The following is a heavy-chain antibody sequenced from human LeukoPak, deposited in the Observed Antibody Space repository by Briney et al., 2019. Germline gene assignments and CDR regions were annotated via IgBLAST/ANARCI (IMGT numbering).Heavy chain of an antibody. V-gene: IGHV4-34*01. CDR2: VNHSEST. CDR3: ARARRGYQKAFDI. J-gene: IGHJ3*02. D-gene: IGHD5-18*01. Sequence: SETLSLTCAVYGGSFSGYYWTWTRQPPGKGLEWIGEVNHSESTNYNPSLKSRVTISVDTSKSQFSLKLSSVTAADTAVYYCARARRGYQKAFDIWGQGTMVTVSS. CDR1: GGSFSGYY.